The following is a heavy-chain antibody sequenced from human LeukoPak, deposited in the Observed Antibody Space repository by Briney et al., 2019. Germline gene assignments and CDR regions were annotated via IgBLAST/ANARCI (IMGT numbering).Heavy chain of an antibody. CDR1: GFTFSSYA. CDR2: ISGSGGST. V-gene: IGHV3-23*01. CDR3: ARGREQQLATYYFDY. D-gene: IGHD6-13*01. J-gene: IGHJ4*02. Sequence: PGGSLRLSCAASGFTFSSYAMSWVRQAPGKGLEWVSAISGSGGSTYYADSVKGRFTISRDNSKNTLYLQMNSLRAEDTAVYYCARGREQQLATYYFDYWGQGTLVTVSS.